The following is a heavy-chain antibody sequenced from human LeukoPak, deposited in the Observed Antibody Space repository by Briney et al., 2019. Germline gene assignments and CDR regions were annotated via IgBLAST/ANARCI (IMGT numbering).Heavy chain of an antibody. CDR3: ARDRVAKEALDY. Sequence: PGGSLRLSCAASGFTFSSYGMHWVRQAPGKGLEWVAVIWYDGSNKYYADSVKGRFTISRDNSKNTLYLQMNSLRAEDTAVYYCARDRVAKEALDYWGQGTLVTVSS. CDR2: IWYDGSNK. V-gene: IGHV3-33*08. D-gene: IGHD2-15*01. CDR1: GFTFSSYG. J-gene: IGHJ4*02.